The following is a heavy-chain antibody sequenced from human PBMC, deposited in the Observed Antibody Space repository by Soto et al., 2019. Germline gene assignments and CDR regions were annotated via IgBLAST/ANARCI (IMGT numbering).Heavy chain of an antibody. V-gene: IGHV4-4*02. D-gene: IGHD6-19*01. J-gene: IGHJ5*02. Sequence: QVQLQESGPGLVKPSGTLSLTCAVSGGSISSSNWWSWVRQPPGKGLEWIGEIYHSGSTNYNPSLQSRGTLSVGQSRYQFSLRVSSVTAADTAVYYCARDRGYSGGWYRGRGGFDPWGQGALFTVSS. CDR1: GGSISSSNW. CDR2: IYHSGST. CDR3: ARDRGYSGGWYRGRGGFDP.